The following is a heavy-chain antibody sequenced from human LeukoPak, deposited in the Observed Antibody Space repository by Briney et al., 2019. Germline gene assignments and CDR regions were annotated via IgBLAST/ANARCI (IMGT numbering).Heavy chain of an antibody. CDR1: GDSIRRHF. CDR3: ARHGKTWFGEYPRPYKWFDL. Sequence: SETLSLTCTDSGDSIRRHFWSWIRQPPRKGLEWIGYIYYSGSTNCNPSLRDRVTMSLDTSNNQFSLDLSSVTATDTAVYYCARHGKTWFGEYPRPYKWFDLWGQGTLVSVSS. V-gene: IGHV4-59*08. CDR2: IYYSGST. J-gene: IGHJ5*02. D-gene: IGHD3-10*01.